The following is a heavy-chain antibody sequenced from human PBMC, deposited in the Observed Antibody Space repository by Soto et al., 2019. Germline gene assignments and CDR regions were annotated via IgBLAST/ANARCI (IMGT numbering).Heavy chain of an antibody. CDR1: GDSVSSNSAA. J-gene: IGHJ4*02. CDR2: TYYRSKWYN. D-gene: IGHD3-10*01. Sequence: PSQTLSLTCVISGDSVSSNSAAWNWIRQSLSRGLEWLGRTYYRSKWYNDYAVSVKSRITINPDTSKNQFSLQLNSVTPEDTAVYYCAQTPGGILWFGELLNGYLDYWGQGTLVTVSS. CDR3: AQTPGGILWFGELLNGYLDY. V-gene: IGHV6-1*01.